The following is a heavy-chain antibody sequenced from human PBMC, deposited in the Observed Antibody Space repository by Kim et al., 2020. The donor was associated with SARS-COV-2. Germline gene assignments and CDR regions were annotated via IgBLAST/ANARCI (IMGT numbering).Heavy chain of an antibody. D-gene: IGHD1-1*01. CDR2: ISTKTGGWTA. Sequence: GGSLRLSCAVSGLTFSQAWMSWVRQAPGKGLEWVGRISTKTGGWTADYAAPGRGRFTISKDESKNTLYLQMNSLKSEDTAMYYCTTGTTGAEDDWGQGTL. CDR1: GLTFSQAW. V-gene: IGHV3-15*01. CDR3: TTGTTGAEDD. J-gene: IGHJ4*02.